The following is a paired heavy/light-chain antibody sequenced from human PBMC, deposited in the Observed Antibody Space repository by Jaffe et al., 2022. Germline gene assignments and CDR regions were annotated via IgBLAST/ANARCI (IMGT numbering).Heavy chain of an antibody. Sequence: QVQLQESGPGLVKPSETLSLTCTVSGGSISNYYWTWIRQPPGKGLEWIGYVYYSGSTNYNPSLKSRVTISLDTPRNQFSLKLSSVTAADTAVYYCVRDHHSGSGSYYNWYFDLWGRGTLVTVSS. J-gene: IGHJ2*01. V-gene: IGHV4-59*01. CDR1: GGSISNYY. CDR3: VRDHHSGSGSYYNWYFDL. CDR2: VYYSGST. D-gene: IGHD3-10*01.
Light chain of an antibody. CDR1: QSISTY. Sequence: IQMTQSPSSLSASVGDRVTITCRASQSISTYLNWYQQKPGKAPNLLIYGASSLQSGVPSRFSGSGSGTDFTLTISSLQPEDFATYYCQQSYSTPHTFGQGTKVEIK. V-gene: IGKV1-39*01. CDR3: QQSYSTPHT. CDR2: GAS. J-gene: IGKJ2*01.